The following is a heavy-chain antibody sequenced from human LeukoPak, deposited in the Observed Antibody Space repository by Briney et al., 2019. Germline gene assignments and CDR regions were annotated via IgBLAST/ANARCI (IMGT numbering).Heavy chain of an antibody. CDR3: ARGTVPAPLDY. J-gene: IGHJ4*02. CDR2: IYYSGST. D-gene: IGHD2-2*01. Sequence: SETLSLTCTVSGGSVSSGDYYWSWIRQPPGKGLEWIGYIYYSGSTYYNPSLKSRFTISVDTSKNQFSLKLSSVTAADTAVYYCARGTVPAPLDYWGQGTLVTVSS. CDR1: GGSVSSGDYY. V-gene: IGHV4-30-4*01.